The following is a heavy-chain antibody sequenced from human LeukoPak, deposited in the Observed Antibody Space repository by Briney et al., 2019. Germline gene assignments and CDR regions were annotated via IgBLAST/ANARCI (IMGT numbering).Heavy chain of an antibody. J-gene: IGHJ6*02. CDR2: ISSGSSTI. CDR3: ARGGHDYYGFDV. Sequence: GGSLRLSCEASGFTFSTYSMNWVRQAPGKGLEWVSYISSGSSTIYYADSVKGRFTISRDNAQNSLFLQTNSLRDEDTAVYYCARGGHDYYGFDVWGQGTTVTVSS. CDR1: GFTFSTYS. V-gene: IGHV3-48*02.